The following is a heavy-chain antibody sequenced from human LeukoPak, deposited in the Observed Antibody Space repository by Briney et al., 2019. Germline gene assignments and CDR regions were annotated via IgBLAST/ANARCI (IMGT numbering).Heavy chain of an antibody. V-gene: IGHV1-18*01. CDR3: ARDQWEVAVAGNWFDP. CDR2: ISAYNGNT. J-gene: IGHJ5*02. Sequence: ASVKVSCKASGYTFTSYGISWVRQAPGQGLEWMGWISAYNGNTNYAQKLQGRVTMTTDTSTSTAYMELRSLRSDDTAVYYCARDQWEVAVAGNWFDPWGQGTLVTVSS. D-gene: IGHD6-19*01. CDR1: GYTFTSYG.